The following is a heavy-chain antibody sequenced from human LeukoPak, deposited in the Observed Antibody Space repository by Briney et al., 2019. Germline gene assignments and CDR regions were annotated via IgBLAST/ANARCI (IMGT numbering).Heavy chain of an antibody. CDR3: ARVRDSGSALDY. J-gene: IGHJ4*02. CDR2: ISAYNGNT. V-gene: IGHV1-18*01. Sequence: GSVKVSCKASGYTFTSYGISWVRQALGQGLEWMGWISAYNGNTNYAQKLQGRVTMTTDTSTSTAYMELRSLRSDDTAVYYCARVRDSGSALDYWGQGTLVTVSS. D-gene: IGHD3-10*01. CDR1: GYTFTSYG.